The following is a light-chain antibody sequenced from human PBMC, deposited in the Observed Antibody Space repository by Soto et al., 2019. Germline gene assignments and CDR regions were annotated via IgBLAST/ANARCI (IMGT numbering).Light chain of an antibody. V-gene: IGLV3-21*04. CDR3: QVWDSSSVV. J-gene: IGLJ2*01. CDR2: SDS. CDR1: NIGSKS. Sequence: SYELTQPPSVSVAPGKTARITWGGTNIGSKSVQWYHQRPGQAPVLVIYSDSDRPSGIPERFSGSNSGNTATLTISRVEAGDEADYYCQVWDSSSVVFGGGTKLTVL.